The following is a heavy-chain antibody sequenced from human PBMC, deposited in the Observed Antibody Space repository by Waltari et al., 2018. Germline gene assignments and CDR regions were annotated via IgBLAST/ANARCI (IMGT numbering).Heavy chain of an antibody. CDR2: IYTSGST. CDR3: ARGIAAAGSFGY. CDR1: GGSISSGSYY. V-gene: IGHV4-61*09. D-gene: IGHD6-13*01. J-gene: IGHJ4*02. Sequence: QVQLQESGPGLVKPSQPLSLTCTVSGGSISSGSYYWSWIRQPAGKGLEWIGYIYTSGSTNYNPSLKSRVTRAVDTSKNQFSLKLSSVTAADTAVYYCARGIAAAGSFGYWGQGTLVTVSS.